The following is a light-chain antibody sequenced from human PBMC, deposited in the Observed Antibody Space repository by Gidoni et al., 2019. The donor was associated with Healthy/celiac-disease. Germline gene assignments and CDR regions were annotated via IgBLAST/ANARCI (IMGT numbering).Light chain of an antibody. Sequence: QSVLTQPPSVSAAPGQKVTISCSGSSSNIGNNYVSWYQQLPGTAPKLLIYDNNKRPSGNPDRFSGSKSGTSGTPGITRLQTGDEADYYCGTWDSSLSGVVFGGRTKLTVL. CDR1: SSNIGNNY. CDR3: GTWDSSLSGVV. CDR2: DNN. V-gene: IGLV1-51*01. J-gene: IGLJ2*01.